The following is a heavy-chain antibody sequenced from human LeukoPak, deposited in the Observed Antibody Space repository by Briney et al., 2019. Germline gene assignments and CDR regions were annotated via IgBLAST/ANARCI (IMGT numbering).Heavy chain of an antibody. Sequence: PSETLSLTCTVSGGSISSYYWSWIRQPPGKGLEWIGYIYYSGSTNYNPSLKSRVTISVDTSKNQFSLKLSSVTAADTAVYYCARVNYDFLTGFEQGYYFDYWGQGTLVTVSS. CDR3: ARVNYDFLTGFEQGYYFDY. V-gene: IGHV4-59*01. CDR1: GGSISSYY. CDR2: IYYSGST. D-gene: IGHD3-9*01. J-gene: IGHJ4*02.